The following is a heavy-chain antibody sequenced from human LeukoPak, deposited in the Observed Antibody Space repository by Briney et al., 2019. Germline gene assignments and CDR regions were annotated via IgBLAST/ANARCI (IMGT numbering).Heavy chain of an antibody. V-gene: IGHV1-18*01. D-gene: IGHD3-9*01. CDR2: ISAYNGNT. Sequence: ASVKVSCKASGYTFSSYGINWVRQAPGQGLEWMGWISAYNGNTNFAQKLQGRVTMTTDTSTSTAYMELRSLRSDDTAVYYCARRSTYYDILTGSNPKYYYYYMGVWGKGTTVTVSS. CDR1: GYTFSSYG. J-gene: IGHJ6*03. CDR3: ARRSTYYDILTGSNPKYYYYYMGV.